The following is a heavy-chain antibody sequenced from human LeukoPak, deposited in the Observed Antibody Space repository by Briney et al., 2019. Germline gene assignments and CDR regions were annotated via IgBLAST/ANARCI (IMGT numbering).Heavy chain of an antibody. J-gene: IGHJ6*02. CDR2: IYYSGST. CDR1: GGSISSGGYY. D-gene: IGHD4-23*01. Sequence: SQTLSLTCTVSGGSISSGGYYWSWIRQHPGKGLEWIGYIYYSGSTYYDPSLKSRVTTSVDTSKNQFSLKLSSVTAADTAVYYCARDNRATVVTSGLRYYYYGMDVWGQGTTVTVSS. V-gene: IGHV4-31*03. CDR3: ARDNRATVVTSGLRYYYYGMDV.